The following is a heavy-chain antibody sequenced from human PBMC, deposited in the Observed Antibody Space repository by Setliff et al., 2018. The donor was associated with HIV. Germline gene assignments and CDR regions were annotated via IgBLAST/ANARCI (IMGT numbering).Heavy chain of an antibody. J-gene: IGHJ4*02. CDR3: AREFIPTGFFDY. V-gene: IGHV3-7*01. CDR2: INQDGGTK. Sequence: PGGSLRLSCAASQFTFRNYWMSWVRQAPGKGLEWVADINQDGGTKYYVDSVKGRFTISRDNAKNSLYLEMNSLRAEDEAVYYCAREFIPTGFFDYWGQGVLVTVSS. CDR1: QFTFRNYW. D-gene: IGHD3-16*01.